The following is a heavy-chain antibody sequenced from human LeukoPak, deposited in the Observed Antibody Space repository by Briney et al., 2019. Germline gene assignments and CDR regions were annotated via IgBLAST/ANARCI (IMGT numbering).Heavy chain of an antibody. J-gene: IGHJ4*02. Sequence: SETLSLTCTVSGGSISSSSYYWGWIRQPPGKGLEWIGSIYYSGSTYYNPSLKSRVTISVDTSKNQFSLKLSSVTAADTAVYYCARDGDMYSSGLYYFDYWGQGTLVTVSS. CDR1: GGSISSSSYY. V-gene: IGHV4-39*07. CDR3: ARDGDMYSSGLYYFDY. CDR2: IYYSGST. D-gene: IGHD6-19*01.